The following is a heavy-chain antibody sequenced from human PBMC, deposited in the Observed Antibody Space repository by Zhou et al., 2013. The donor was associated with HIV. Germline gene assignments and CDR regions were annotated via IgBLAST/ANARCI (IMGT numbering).Heavy chain of an antibody. CDR2: IIPIFGTA. CDR1: GGTFSSYA. Sequence: QVQLVQSGAEVKKPGSSVKVSCKASGGTFSSYAISWVRQAPGQGLEWMGGIIPIFGTANYAQKFQGRVTITTDESTSTAYMELSSLRSEDTAVYYCARRGAGLTVVVPAATSCWFDPWGPGEPWSTVSS. CDR3: ARRGAGLTVVVPAATSCWFDP. V-gene: IGHV1-69*05. J-gene: IGHJ5*02. D-gene: IGHD2-2*01.